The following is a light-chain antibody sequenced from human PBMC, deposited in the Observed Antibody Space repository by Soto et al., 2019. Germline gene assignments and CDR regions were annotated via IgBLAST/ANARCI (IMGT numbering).Light chain of an antibody. CDR3: QQYGSSVLT. J-gene: IGKJ4*01. CDR2: AAS. V-gene: IGKV1-9*01. CDR1: QGISSY. Sequence: IQLTQSPSSLSASVGDRVTITCRASQGISSYLAWYQQKPGKAPKLLIYAASTLQSGVPSRFSGSGSGTDFTLTISSLQPEDFAVYYCQQYGSSVLTFGGGTKVEIK.